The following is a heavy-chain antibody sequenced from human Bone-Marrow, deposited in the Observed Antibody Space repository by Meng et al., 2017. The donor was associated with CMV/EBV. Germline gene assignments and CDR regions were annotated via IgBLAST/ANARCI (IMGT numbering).Heavy chain of an antibody. Sequence: SVFSLPTSGVGVGWIRQPPGKALEWLAVIFWNHDKHYSPSLKSRLTITKDTSKNQVVLTMIDMDPVDTGTYYCAHMAFLECPQAFYPWGQGTLVTVSS. J-gene: IGHJ5*02. CDR3: AHMAFLECPQAFYP. CDR1: VFSLPTSGVG. D-gene: IGHD3-3*01. CDR2: IFWNHDK. V-gene: IGHV2-5*01.